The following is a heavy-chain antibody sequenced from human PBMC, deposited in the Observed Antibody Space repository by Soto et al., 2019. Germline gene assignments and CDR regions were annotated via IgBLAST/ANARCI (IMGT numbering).Heavy chain of an antibody. D-gene: IGHD3-3*01. CDR3: ARESWDFLTYDY. CDR2: IYYSGST. J-gene: IGHJ4*02. CDR1: GGSVSRGSYY. Sequence: PSETLSLTCTVSGGSVSRGSYYWSWIRQPPGKGLEWIGYIYYSGSTNYNPSLKSRVTISVDTSKNQFSLKLSSVTAADTAVYYCARESWDFLTYDYWGQGTLVPVSS. V-gene: IGHV4-61*01.